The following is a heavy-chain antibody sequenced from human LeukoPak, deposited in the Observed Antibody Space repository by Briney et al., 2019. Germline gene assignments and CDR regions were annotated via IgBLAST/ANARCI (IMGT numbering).Heavy chain of an antibody. CDR2: MYNSGSI. V-gene: IGHV4-39*01. J-gene: IGHJ3*02. D-gene: IGHD3-22*01. Sequence: SSETLSLTCTVSGGSISSSTHYWGWIRQSPGKGLEWIGSMYNSGSISYNPSLRSRVTITVDMSKNQFSLNFNSVTAADTALYFCARNETSGYFDIWGQGTMVTVSS. CDR3: ARNETSGYFDI. CDR1: GGSISSSTHY.